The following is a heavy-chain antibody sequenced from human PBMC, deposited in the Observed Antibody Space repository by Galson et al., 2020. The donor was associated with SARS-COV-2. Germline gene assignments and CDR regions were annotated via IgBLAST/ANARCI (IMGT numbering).Heavy chain of an antibody. J-gene: IGHJ4*02. Sequence: SETLSLTCTVSGYSISSGYYWGWIRQPPGKGLEWIGTIYHSGSAYYNPPLKSRVTISVDTSRNQFSLKVSSVTAADTAVYYCARDLLTGYFDYWGQGTLVTVSS. CDR1: GYSISSGYY. CDR2: IYHSGSA. V-gene: IGHV4-38-2*02. CDR3: ARDLLTGYFDY. D-gene: IGHD1-20*01.